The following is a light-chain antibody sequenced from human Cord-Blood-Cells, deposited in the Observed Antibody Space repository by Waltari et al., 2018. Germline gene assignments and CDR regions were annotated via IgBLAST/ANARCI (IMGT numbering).Light chain of an antibody. CDR2: DAS. J-gene: IGKJ4*01. CDR3: QQRSNWPLT. Sequence: IVWTQSTATLSFSPGERTTLSCRASQSVSSYLAWYQQTPGQAPRLLIYDASNRATGIPARFSGSGSGTDFTRTISSLEPEDFAVYYCQQRSNWPLTFGGGTKVEIK. CDR1: QSVSSY. V-gene: IGKV3-11*01.